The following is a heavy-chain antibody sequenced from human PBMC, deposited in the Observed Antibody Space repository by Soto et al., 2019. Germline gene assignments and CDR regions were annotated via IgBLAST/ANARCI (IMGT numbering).Heavy chain of an antibody. CDR1: GGTFSSYT. V-gene: IGHV1-69*02. CDR2: IIPILGIA. CDR3: ARARIAAAGTTYFDY. D-gene: IGHD6-13*01. Sequence: EASVKVSCKASGGTFSSYTISWVRQAPGQGLEWMGRIIPILGIANYAQKFQGRVTITADKSTSTAYMELSSLRSDDTAVYYCARARIAAAGTTYFDYWGQGTLVTVSS. J-gene: IGHJ4*02.